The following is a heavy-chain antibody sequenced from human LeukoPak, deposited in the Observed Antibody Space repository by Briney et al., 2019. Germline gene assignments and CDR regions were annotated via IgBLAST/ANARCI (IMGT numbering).Heavy chain of an antibody. CDR2: IYYSGST. V-gene: IGHV4-59*01. Sequence: PSETLSLTCTVSGGSISSYYWSWIRQPPGKGLEWIGYIYYSGSTNYNPSLKSRVTISVDTSKNQFSLKLSSVTAADTAVYYCARDLTSGYSLNDAFDIWDQGTMVTVSS. CDR1: GGSISSYY. CDR3: ARDLTSGYSLNDAFDI. J-gene: IGHJ3*02. D-gene: IGHD3-22*01.